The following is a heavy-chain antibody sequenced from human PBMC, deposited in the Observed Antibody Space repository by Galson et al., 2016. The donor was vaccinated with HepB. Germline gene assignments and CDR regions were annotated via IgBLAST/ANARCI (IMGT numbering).Heavy chain of an antibody. CDR1: GYTLTYRY. D-gene: IGHD4-23*01. J-gene: IGHJ6*02. CDR2: ITPVNANT. V-gene: IGHV1-45*02. CDR3: AMRGPTVATSRLDYAMDV. Sequence: SVKVSCKASGYTLTYRYLHWVRQAPGQAPEWVGWITPVNANTHYAQKVQGRVTITWDRSLSTAYMELSSLSSEDTAMYYCAMRGPTVATSRLDYAMDVWGQGTTVTVS.